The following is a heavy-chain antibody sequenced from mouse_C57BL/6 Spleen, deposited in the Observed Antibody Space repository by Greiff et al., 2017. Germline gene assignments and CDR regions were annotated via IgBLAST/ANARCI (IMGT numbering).Heavy chain of an antibody. J-gene: IGHJ1*03. CDR1: GYSFTGYY. V-gene: IGHV1-42*01. CDR2: INPSTGGT. CDR3: ASPYGSSYDWYFDV. Sequence: VQLQQSGPELVKPGASVKISCKASGYSFTGYYMNWVKQSPEKSLEWIGEINPSTGGTTYNQKFKAKATLTVDKSSSTAYMQLKSLTSEDSAVYYCASPYGSSYDWYFDVWGTGTTVTVSS. D-gene: IGHD1-1*01.